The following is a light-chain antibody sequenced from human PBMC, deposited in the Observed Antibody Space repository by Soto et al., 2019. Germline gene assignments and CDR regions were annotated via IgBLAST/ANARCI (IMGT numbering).Light chain of an antibody. Sequence: EIVLTQSPGTLSLSPGDRATLSCRASQSVSSSYLAWYQQKPGQAPGLLIYGASSRATGIPGRFSGSGSGTDFTLTISRLEPEDFAVYYCQQYGSSLFTFGPGTKVDIK. CDR1: QSVSSSY. J-gene: IGKJ3*01. CDR3: QQYGSSLFT. CDR2: GAS. V-gene: IGKV3-20*01.